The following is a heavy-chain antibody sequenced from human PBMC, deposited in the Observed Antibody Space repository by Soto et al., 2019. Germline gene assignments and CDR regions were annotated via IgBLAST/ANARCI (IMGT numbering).Heavy chain of an antibody. J-gene: IGHJ5*01. V-gene: IGHV4-34*01. CDR1: GGSFSGHS. CDR2: INHSGRA. Sequence: PSETLSLTCAVYGGSFSGHSWTWIRQSPGKGLEWIGDINHSGRANYSPSLKSRVTISLDTSKNQFSLTLSAVTAADTAMYYCSTRAYDTNGYYRFDTWGQGTLVTVSS. CDR3: STRAYDTNGYYRFDT. D-gene: IGHD3-22*01.